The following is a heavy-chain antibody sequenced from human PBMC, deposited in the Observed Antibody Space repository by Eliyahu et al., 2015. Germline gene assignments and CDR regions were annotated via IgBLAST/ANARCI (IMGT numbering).Heavy chain of an antibody. CDR3: AIVQGSDY. CDR2: MNPNSGNT. V-gene: IGHV1-8*01. D-gene: IGHD1-1*01. J-gene: IGHJ4*02. Sequence: QVQLVQSGAEVKKPGASVKVSCXASEYTFTNYDXNWVRQAAGQGLEWMGWMNPNSGNTDYALQFQGRITMSRNTSINTAYMELSSLRSEDTGVYYCAIVQGSDYWGQGTLVTVSS. CDR1: EYTFTNYD.